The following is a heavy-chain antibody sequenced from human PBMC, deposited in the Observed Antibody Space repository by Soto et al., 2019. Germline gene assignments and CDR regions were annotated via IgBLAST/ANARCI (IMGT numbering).Heavy chain of an antibody. V-gene: IGHV1-69*13. Sequence: SVKVSCKASGGTFSSYAISWVRQAPGQGLKWMGGIIPIFGTANYAQKFQGRVTITADESTSTAYMELSSLRSEDTAVYYCAREVGASHGRRYYYYGMDVWGQGTTVTVSS. J-gene: IGHJ6*02. CDR1: GGTFSSYA. D-gene: IGHD1-26*01. CDR3: AREVGASHGRRYYYYGMDV. CDR2: IIPIFGTA.